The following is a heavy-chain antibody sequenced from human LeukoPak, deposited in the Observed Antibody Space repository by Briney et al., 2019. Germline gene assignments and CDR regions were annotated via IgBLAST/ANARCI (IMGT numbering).Heavy chain of an antibody. CDR1: GFTFSTYG. D-gene: IGHD3-22*01. V-gene: IGHV3-23*01. J-gene: IGHJ4*02. CDR3: VKEDYYDSSGYYPLGF. Sequence: GGSLRLSCAASGFTFSTYGMSWVRQAPGKGLEWVSAISDSGGSTYYADSVKGRFTISRDNSKSTLYLQMNSLRAEDTALYYCVKEDYYDSSGYYPLGFWGQGTLVTVSS. CDR2: ISDSGGST.